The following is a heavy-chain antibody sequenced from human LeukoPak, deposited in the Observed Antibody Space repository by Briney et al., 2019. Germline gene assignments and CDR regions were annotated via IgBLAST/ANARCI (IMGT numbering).Heavy chain of an antibody. CDR3: ASNPPHFDN. Sequence: GSLRLSCAASGFAVSSNYMSWVRQAPGKGLEWVSVIYSGGSTYYADSVKGRFTISRHNSNNTLYLQMNSLRAEDTAVYYCASNPPHFDNWGQGTPVTVSS. CDR2: IYSGGST. J-gene: IGHJ4*02. CDR1: GFAVSSNY. V-gene: IGHV3-53*04.